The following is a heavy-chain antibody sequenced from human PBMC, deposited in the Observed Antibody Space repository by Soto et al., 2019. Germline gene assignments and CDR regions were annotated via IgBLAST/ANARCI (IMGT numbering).Heavy chain of an antibody. Sequence: ILPLRSTVAGGSISGRDYSWSWNRKPPGKGLEWIGYIYYSGSTYYNPSLKSRVTIPVDTSKNQFSLKLSSVTAADTAVYYCARDNILGILYGGMDVWGQGTTVTVSS. CDR1: GGSISGRDYS. V-gene: IGHV4-30-4*01. D-gene: IGHD3-3*01. CDR2: IYYSGST. J-gene: IGHJ6*02. CDR3: ARDNILGILYGGMDV.